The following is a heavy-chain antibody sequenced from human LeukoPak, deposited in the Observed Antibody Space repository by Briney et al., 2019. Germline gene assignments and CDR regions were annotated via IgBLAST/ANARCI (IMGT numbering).Heavy chain of an antibody. D-gene: IGHD2-2*01. CDR2: ISSSSSFI. CDR1: GFTFSTYS. CDR3: ARGEQVVPAATSHY. J-gene: IGHJ4*02. Sequence: GGSLRLSCAASGFTFSTYSMNWVRQAPGKGLEWVSSISSSSSFINYADSVKGRFTISRDNAKNSLFLLMNSLRAEDTAVYYCARGEQVVPAATSHYWGQGTLVTVSS. V-gene: IGHV3-21*01.